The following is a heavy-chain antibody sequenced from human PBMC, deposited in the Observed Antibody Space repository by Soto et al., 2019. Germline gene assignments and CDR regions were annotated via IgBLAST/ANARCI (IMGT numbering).Heavy chain of an antibody. Sequence: SETLSLTCAVSGGSSSNNYWWSWVRQPPGKGLEWIGEIFPGGSANYNPSLKSRVTISVGTSKNQFSLKLSSVTAADPAGYYCARGMLGYCSGGSCPPDYWGQGTLVTVSS. CDR3: ARGMLGYCSGGSCPPDY. J-gene: IGHJ4*02. CDR2: IFPGGSA. D-gene: IGHD2-15*01. V-gene: IGHV4-4*02. CDR1: GGSSSNNYW.